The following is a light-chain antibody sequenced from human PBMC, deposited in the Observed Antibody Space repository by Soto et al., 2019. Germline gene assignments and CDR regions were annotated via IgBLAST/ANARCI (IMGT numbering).Light chain of an antibody. Sequence: EVEWAESRATLSYSPWALATLACRASRSVSSYLAWYQQKPGQAPRLLIYDASSRPTDIPARFSGSGSGTDFTLTISSLEPEDFALYYCQERSNLLIPSGQVRLLDVK. V-gene: IGKV3-11*01. CDR3: QERSNLLIP. CDR2: DAS. J-gene: IGKJ5*01. CDR1: RSVSSY.